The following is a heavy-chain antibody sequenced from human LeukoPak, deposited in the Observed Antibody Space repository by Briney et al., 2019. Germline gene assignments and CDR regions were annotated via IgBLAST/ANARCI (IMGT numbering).Heavy chain of an antibody. CDR3: ARGPYPNVVPYYFDY. CDR1: GGSISSYY. Sequence: SETLSLTRTVSGGSISSYYWSWIRQPPGKGLEWIGYIYYSGSTNYNPSLKSRVTISVDTSKNQFSLKLSSVTAADTAVYYSARGPYPNVVPYYFDYWGQGTLVTVSS. D-gene: IGHD2-21*01. J-gene: IGHJ4*02. CDR2: IYYSGST. V-gene: IGHV4-59*01.